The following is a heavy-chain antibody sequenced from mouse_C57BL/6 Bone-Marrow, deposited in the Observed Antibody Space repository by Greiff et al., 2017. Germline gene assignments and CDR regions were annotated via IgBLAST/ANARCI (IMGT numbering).Heavy chain of an antibody. Sequence: VQLQQPGAEFVKPGASVKLSCKASGYTFTSYWMQWVKQRPGQGLEWIGEIDPSDSYTNYNQKFKGKATLTVDTSSSTAYLQLSSRTSEDAAVYYCARWGGLRRHYAMDYWDQGTSVTVSS. D-gene: IGHD2-4*01. CDR3: ARWGGLRRHYAMDY. CDR2: IDPSDSYT. V-gene: IGHV1-50*01. CDR1: GYTFTSYW. J-gene: IGHJ4*01.